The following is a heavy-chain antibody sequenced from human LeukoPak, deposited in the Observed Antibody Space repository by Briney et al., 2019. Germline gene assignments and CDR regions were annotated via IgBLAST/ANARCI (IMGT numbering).Heavy chain of an antibody. V-gene: IGHV3-48*03. D-gene: IGHD1-1*01. CDR1: GFTISGEE. Sequence: GGSLRLSCAASGFTISGEEMNWARQAPGKGLEWVLHTSGGGGPIYYRDSVKGRFSISSDTAKNSLYLQMNSLRAEDTALYYCARGGSSRPLALWGRGTLVTVSS. CDR3: ARGGSSRPLAL. J-gene: IGHJ4*02. CDR2: TSGGGGPI.